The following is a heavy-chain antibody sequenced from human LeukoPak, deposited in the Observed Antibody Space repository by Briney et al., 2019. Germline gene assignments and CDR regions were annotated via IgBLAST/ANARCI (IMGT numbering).Heavy chain of an antibody. CDR1: GGSFSGYY. CDR3: ARVPTRIWERRSAPTVYYYYGMDV. J-gene: IGHJ6*02. CDR2: IKHSGST. V-gene: IGHV4-34*01. Sequence: SETLSHTCAVYGGSFSGYYWSWIRQPPGKGLEWIGEIKHSGSTNYNPSLKSRVTISVDTSKNQFSLKLSSVTAADTAVYYCARVPTRIWERRSAPTVYYYYGMDVWGQGTTVTVSS. D-gene: IGHD2-15*01.